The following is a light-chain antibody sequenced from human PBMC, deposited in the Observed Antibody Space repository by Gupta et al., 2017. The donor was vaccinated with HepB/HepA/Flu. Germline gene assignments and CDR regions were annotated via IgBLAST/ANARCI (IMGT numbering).Light chain of an antibody. CDR3: QQSDSTLVCS. V-gene: IGKV1-39*01. CDR1: QSISSY. Sequence: DIQMTQSPSSLSASVGDRVTITCRASQSISSYLNWYQQKPGKAPKLLIYAASSLQSGVPSRFSGSGSGTDFTLTISSRQPEDFAPYYCQQSDSTLVCSFGQGTKLEIK. J-gene: IGKJ2*04. CDR2: AAS.